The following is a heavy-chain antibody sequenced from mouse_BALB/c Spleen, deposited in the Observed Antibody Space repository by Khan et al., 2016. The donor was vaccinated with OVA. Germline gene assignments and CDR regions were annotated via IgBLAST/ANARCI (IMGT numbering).Heavy chain of an antibody. CDR2: IYPYNDAT. CDR1: GYTFTSYV. J-gene: IGHJ3*01. CDR3: APGDGYYGSCAY. D-gene: IGHD2-3*01. Sequence: EVQLQQSGPEVVKPGASVRMSCKASGYTFTSYVMHWVKQKPGQGLEWIGYIYPYNDATKYNEKLHGKATLTSDKSSSTASLELRSLTSEDSAVDSCAPGDGYYGSCAYWGQGTLVTVSA. V-gene: IGHV1S136*01.